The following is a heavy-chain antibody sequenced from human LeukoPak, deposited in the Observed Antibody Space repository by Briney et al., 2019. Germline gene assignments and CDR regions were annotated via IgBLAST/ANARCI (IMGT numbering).Heavy chain of an antibody. D-gene: IGHD1-1*01. CDR1: GYTFTSYG. V-gene: IGHV1-18*01. CDR3: ARAAIGTFWNDAPPERRMEFDP. Sequence: ASVKVSCKASGYTFTSYGISWVRQAPGRGLEWMGWISAYNGNTNYAQKLQGRVTMTTDTSTSTAYMELRSLRSDDTAVYYCARAAIGTFWNDAPPERRMEFDPWGQGTLVTVSS. CDR2: ISAYNGNT. J-gene: IGHJ5*02.